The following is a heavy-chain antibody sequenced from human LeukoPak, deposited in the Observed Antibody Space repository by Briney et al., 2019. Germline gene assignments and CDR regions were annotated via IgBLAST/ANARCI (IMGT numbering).Heavy chain of an antibody. CDR3: AISERLGY. V-gene: IGHV4-39*01. Sequence: SETLSLTCTVSGGSISSSSYYWGWIRQPPGKGLEWIGSIYYSGSTYYNPSLKSRVTISVDTSKNQFSLKLSSVTAADTAVYYRAISERLGYWGQGTLVTVSS. J-gene: IGHJ4*02. CDR1: GGSISSSSYY. CDR2: IYYSGST. D-gene: IGHD1-26*01.